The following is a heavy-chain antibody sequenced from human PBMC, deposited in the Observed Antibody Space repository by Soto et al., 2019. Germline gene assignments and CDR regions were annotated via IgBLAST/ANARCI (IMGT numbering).Heavy chain of an antibody. Sequence: SETLSLTCAVSGGSFTSNNWWTWVRQPPGQGLEWIGEIYRTGSTNYNPSLKSRVTIALDKSENQFSLKVTSLTAADTAVYYCASRDQVTSVDYWGQGTLVTVSS. CDR2: IYRTGST. J-gene: IGHJ4*02. CDR3: ASRDQVTSVDY. V-gene: IGHV4-4*02. D-gene: IGHD4-4*01. CDR1: GGSFTSNNW.